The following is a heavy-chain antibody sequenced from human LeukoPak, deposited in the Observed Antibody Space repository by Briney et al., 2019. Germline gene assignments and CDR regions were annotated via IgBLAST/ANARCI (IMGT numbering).Heavy chain of an antibody. CDR2: IFHTGST. Sequence: SETLSFTCTVSGASITSHHWTWFRQPARKGLKWIGYIFHTGSTNSNPSLKSRVTKSVDTSKNQFSLKVTSVTAADTAVYYCARWSDTYRAFDYWGQGILVTVSS. CDR1: GASITSHH. J-gene: IGHJ4*02. CDR3: ARWSDTYRAFDY. V-gene: IGHV4-59*11. D-gene: IGHD4-23*01.